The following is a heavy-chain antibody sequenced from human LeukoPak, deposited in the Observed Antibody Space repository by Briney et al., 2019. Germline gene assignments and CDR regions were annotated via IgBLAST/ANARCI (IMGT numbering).Heavy chain of an antibody. CDR3: TTQPPGDY. Sequence: PGGSLRLSCAASGFTFTNAWMNWVRQAPGKGLEWVGRIKKKTDGGTADYAAPVKGRFTISRDDSKNTLYVQMNSLKTEDTGVYYCTTQPPGDYWVQATLVTVSS. V-gene: IGHV3-15*01. CDR2: IKKKTDGGTA. CDR1: GFTFTNAW. J-gene: IGHJ4*02.